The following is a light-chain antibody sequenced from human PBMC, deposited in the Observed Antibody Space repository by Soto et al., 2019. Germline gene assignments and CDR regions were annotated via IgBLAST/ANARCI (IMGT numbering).Light chain of an antibody. CDR2: DAS. J-gene: IGKJ5*01. CDR1: QIVSSNY. CDR3: QQRNVWPPIT. Sequence: EIVLTQSPGTLSFSPGERATLSCRTSQIVSSNYLAWYQHKPGQAPRLVIYDASLRANGVPARFGGSGSGTDFTLTINSLEPEDFAVYYCQQRNVWPPITFGQGTRLEI. V-gene: IGKV3-11*01.